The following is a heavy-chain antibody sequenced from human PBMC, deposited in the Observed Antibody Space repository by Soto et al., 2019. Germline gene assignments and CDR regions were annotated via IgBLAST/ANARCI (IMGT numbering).Heavy chain of an antibody. V-gene: IGHV1-69*13. CDR1: RGTFGRNA. J-gene: IGHJ3*01. CDR2: IMHMFGTS. Sequence: AAVTVSCKASRGTFGRNAINWVRQAPGQGLEWMGGIMHMFGTSNHAQKFRDRIVITADESTNTAYLELNSLRYEDTAIYYCASPQGSGWRFNALDFWGQGTVVTVSS. D-gene: IGHD6-19*01. CDR3: ASPQGSGWRFNALDF.